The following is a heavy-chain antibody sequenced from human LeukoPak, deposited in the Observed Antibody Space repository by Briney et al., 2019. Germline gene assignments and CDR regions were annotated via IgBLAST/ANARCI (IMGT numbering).Heavy chain of an antibody. D-gene: IGHD5-18*01. Sequence: ASVKVSCKASGYTFINYGITWVRQAPGQGLEWMGWISPYNGNTKYLQKFQGRVTMTRDMSTSTVYMELSSLRSEDTAVYYCARARGYSSIDYWGQGTLVTVSS. CDR3: ARARGYSSIDY. CDR2: ISPYNGNT. CDR1: GYTFINYG. V-gene: IGHV1-18*01. J-gene: IGHJ4*02.